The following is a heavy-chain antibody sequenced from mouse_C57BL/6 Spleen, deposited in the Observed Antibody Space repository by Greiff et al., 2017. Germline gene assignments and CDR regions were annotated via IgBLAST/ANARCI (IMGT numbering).Heavy chain of an antibody. CDR1: GYSITSGYY. CDR3: ARDRVAMDY. V-gene: IGHV3-6*01. J-gene: IGHJ4*01. Sequence: EVQVVESGPGLVKPSQSLSLTCSVTGYSITSGYYWNWIRQFPGNKLEWMGYISYDGSNNYNPSLKNRISITRDTSKNQFFLKLNSVTTEDTATYYCARDRVAMDYWGQGTSVTVSS. CDR2: ISYDGSN.